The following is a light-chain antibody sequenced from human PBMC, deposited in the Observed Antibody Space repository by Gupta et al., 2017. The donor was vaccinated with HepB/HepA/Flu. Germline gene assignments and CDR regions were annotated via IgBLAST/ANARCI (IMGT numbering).Light chain of an antibody. J-gene: IGLJ2*01. CDR1: SSDVGGYNY. Sequence: QSXLTQPXSVSGSXGQSVTISCTGTSSDVGGYNYVSWYQQHPGKAPKLMIYDVSKRPSGVPDRFSGSKSGNTASLTISGLQAEDEADYYCCSYAGSYTFGVVFGGGTKLTVL. V-gene: IGLV2-11*01. CDR2: DVS. CDR3: CSYAGSYTFGVV.